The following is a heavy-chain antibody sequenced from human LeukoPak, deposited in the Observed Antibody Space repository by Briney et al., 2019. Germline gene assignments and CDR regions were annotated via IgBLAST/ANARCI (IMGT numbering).Heavy chain of an antibody. CDR3: ARDRGYNYGDFDY. Sequence: GGSLRLSCAASGFTFSDYEMTWVRQAPGKGLEWVAYISSSGSTIYYPDSVKGRFTISRDNARNSLYLQMNSLRVKDTAVYYCARDRGYNYGDFDYWGQGTLVTVSS. CDR1: GFTFSDYE. CDR2: ISSSGSTI. V-gene: IGHV3-48*03. J-gene: IGHJ4*02. D-gene: IGHD5-18*01.